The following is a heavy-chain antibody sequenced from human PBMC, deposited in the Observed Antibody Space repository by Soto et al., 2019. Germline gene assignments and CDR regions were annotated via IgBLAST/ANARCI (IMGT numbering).Heavy chain of an antibody. V-gene: IGHV4-59*01. CDR2: IYYSGST. CDR1: GGSISSYY. Sequence: PSETLSLTCTVSGGSISSYYWSWIRQPPGKGLEWIGYIYYSGSTNYNPSLKSRVTISVDTSKNQFSLKLSSVTAADTAVYYCARHECSGGSCYFRAGYYYYGVDVWGQGTTVTVS. CDR3: ARHECSGGSCYFRAGYYYYGVDV. J-gene: IGHJ6*02. D-gene: IGHD2-15*01.